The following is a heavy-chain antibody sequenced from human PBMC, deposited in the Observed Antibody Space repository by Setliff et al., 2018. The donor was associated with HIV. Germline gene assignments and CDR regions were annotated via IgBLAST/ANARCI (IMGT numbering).Heavy chain of an antibody. Sequence: ASVKVSCKASGYTFTGYYVHWVRQAPGQGLEWMGILSPSGDSTAYAQKFQGRVTMTRDTSTSTVYMELSSLKSDDTAVYYCARGGYHGFGSYGDYWGQGTLVTVSS. CDR3: ARGGYHGFGSYGDY. CDR1: GYTFTGYY. V-gene: IGHV1-46*01. J-gene: IGHJ4*02. CDR2: LSPSGDST. D-gene: IGHD3-10*01.